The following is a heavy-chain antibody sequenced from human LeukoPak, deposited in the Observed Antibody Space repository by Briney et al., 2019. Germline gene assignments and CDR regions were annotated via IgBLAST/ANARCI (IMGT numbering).Heavy chain of an antibody. CDR3: AVGGNSGDAFDI. CDR1: GGSISSGDYY. CDR2: IYYSGST. J-gene: IGHJ3*02. Sequence: PSETLSLTCTVSGGSISSGDYYWSWIRQPPGKGLEWIGYIYYSGSTYYNPSLKSRVTISVDTSKNQFSLKLSSVTAADTAVYYCAVGGNSGDAFDIWGQGTMVTVSS. D-gene: IGHD4-23*01. V-gene: IGHV4-61*08.